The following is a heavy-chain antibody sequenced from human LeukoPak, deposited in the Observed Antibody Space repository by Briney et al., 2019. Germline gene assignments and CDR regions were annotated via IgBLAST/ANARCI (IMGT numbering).Heavy chain of an antibody. D-gene: IGHD6-13*01. V-gene: IGHV1-18*01. CDR3: ARVPQDIYSSSLEDAFDI. CDR2: ISAYNGNT. CDR1: GYTFTSYG. J-gene: IGHJ3*02. Sequence: ASVKVSCKASGYTFTSYGISWVRQAPGQGLEWMGWISAYNGNTNYAQKLQGRVTMTADTSTSTAYMELRSLRSDDTAVYYCARVPQDIYSSSLEDAFDIWGQGTMVTVSS.